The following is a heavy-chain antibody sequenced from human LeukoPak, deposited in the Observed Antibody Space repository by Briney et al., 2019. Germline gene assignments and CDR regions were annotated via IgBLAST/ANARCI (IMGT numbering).Heavy chain of an antibody. D-gene: IGHD2-2*01. J-gene: IGHJ3*02. V-gene: IGHV4-38-2*02. CDR2: IYHNGNT. CDR1: GYYISSGYY. Sequence: SETLSLTCTVSGYYISSGYYWGWIRQPPGKGLEWIGSIYHNGNTNYNPSLKSRVTISVDTSKNQFSLKLSSVTAADTAVYYCARVVPAAPTHAFDIWGQGTMVTVSS. CDR3: ARVVPAAPTHAFDI.